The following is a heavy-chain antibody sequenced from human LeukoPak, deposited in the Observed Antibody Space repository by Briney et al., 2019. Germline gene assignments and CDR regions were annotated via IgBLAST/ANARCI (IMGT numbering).Heavy chain of an antibody. J-gene: IGHJ4*02. V-gene: IGHV3-53*01. CDR2: IYSGGST. CDR3: GGFHCSDDSCLDY. CDR1: GSTVSSNF. Sequence: GGSLRLSRAASGSTVSSNFVNWVRQAPGQGLEWVSVIYSGGSTYHADSVRGRFTISRDNSKNTLYLQMNSLRAEDTAVYYCGGFHCSDDSCLDYWGQGTLVTVSS. D-gene: IGHD2-15*01.